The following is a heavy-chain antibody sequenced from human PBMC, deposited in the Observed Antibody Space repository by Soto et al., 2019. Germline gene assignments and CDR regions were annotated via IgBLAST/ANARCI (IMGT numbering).Heavy chain of an antibody. Sequence: GGSLRLSCASSGFNCSNDGMHWVRQAPGEGLEWVALIWFDGSDKYYADSVKGRFTMSRDNSKNTVYLPMNSLRAEDTAMYYCARLYCSSPSCYSVGAFEIRGQGTRVTVS. CDR3: ARLYCSSPSCYSVGAFEI. V-gene: IGHV3-33*01. CDR2: IWFDGSDK. D-gene: IGHD2-2*01. CDR1: GFNCSNDG. J-gene: IGHJ3*02.